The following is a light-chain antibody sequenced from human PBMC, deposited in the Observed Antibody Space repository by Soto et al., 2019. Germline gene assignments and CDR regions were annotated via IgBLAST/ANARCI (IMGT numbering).Light chain of an antibody. CDR1: QSVLYSSNNKNY. CDR3: QQYYSSTWT. V-gene: IGKV4-1*01. Sequence: DIVMTQSPDSLAASLGERATINCKPSQSVLYSSNNKNYLAWYQQKPGKPPKLIIYWASTRESGVPDRFSCSGAGPDCTRPISSLQAEDVAVDYCQQYYSSTWTFGQGTKVDIK. CDR2: WAS. J-gene: IGKJ1*01.